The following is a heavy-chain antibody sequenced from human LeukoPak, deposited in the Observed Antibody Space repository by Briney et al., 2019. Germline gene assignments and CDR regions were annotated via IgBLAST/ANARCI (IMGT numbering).Heavy chain of an antibody. CDR1: GGSISSSSYY. Sequence: PSETLSLTCTVSGGSISSSSYYWGWIRQPPGKGLEWIGTIYFSGNTYYNPSLKSRVTISVDTSKNQFSLILTSVTDADTAVYYCATSSGWYRYDSWGQGTLVTVSS. J-gene: IGHJ4*02. V-gene: IGHV4-39*07. D-gene: IGHD6-19*01. CDR2: IYFSGNT. CDR3: ATSSGWYRYDS.